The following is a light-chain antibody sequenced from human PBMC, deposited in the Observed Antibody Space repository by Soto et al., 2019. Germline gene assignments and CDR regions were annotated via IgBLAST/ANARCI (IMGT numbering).Light chain of an antibody. CDR3: SSYAGSNNLV. CDR2: DVT. V-gene: IGLV2-14*03. CDR1: SSDVGSYNY. Sequence: QSALTQPASVSGSPGQSITISCTGTSSDVGSYNYVSWYQHHPGKAPKLMIFDVTNRPSGVSNRFSGSKSGNTASLTISGLQAEDEADYYCSSYAGSNNLVFGTGTKLTVL. J-gene: IGLJ1*01.